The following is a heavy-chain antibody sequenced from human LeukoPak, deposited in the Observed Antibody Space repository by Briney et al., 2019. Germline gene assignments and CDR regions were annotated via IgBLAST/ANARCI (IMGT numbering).Heavy chain of an antibody. CDR3: ARDLILADNGGSSAHDY. CDR2: ISSSSSYI. V-gene: IGHV3-21*01. CDR1: ESTFSTYA. J-gene: IGHJ4*02. D-gene: IGHD6-25*01. Sequence: PGGSLRLSCAASESTFSTYAMNWVRQAPGEGLEWVSSISSSSSYIYYADAVRGRFSISRDNAKRSLYLQMSSLRVGDTAVYYCARDLILADNGGSSAHDYWGQGTLVTVSS.